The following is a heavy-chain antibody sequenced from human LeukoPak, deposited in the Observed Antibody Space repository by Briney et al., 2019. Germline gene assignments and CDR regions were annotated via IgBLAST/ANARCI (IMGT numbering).Heavy chain of an antibody. CDR3: ARGDSSGLYY. V-gene: IGHV4-59*02. CDR1: GGSVATYH. D-gene: IGHD6-19*01. Sequence: NPSETLSLTCAVSGGSVATYHWTWIRQPPGKGLEWIGHIHYSGGADYNPSLKSRVSMSLDTSKNHFSLRLTSVTAADTGVYYCARGDSSGLYYWGQGTLVTVSS. CDR2: IHYSGGA. J-gene: IGHJ4*02.